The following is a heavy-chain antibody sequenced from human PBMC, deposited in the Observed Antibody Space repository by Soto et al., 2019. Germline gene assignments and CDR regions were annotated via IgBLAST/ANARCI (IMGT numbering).Heavy chain of an antibody. V-gene: IGHV5-10-1*01. Sequence: GESLKISCNGSGYSFTSYWISWVRQMPGKGLEWMGRIDPSDSYTNYSPSFQGHVTISADKSISTAYLQWSSLKASDTAMYYCAILGYSSSSVDYYYYGMDVWGQGTTVTVSS. CDR1: GYSFTSYW. CDR2: IDPSDSYT. D-gene: IGHD6-6*01. J-gene: IGHJ6*02. CDR3: AILGYSSSSVDYYYYGMDV.